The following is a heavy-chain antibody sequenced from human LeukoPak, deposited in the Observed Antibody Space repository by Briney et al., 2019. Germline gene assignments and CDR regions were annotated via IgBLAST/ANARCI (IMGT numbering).Heavy chain of an antibody. J-gene: IGHJ3*02. V-gene: IGHV3-30*02. CDR1: GFTFSSYG. D-gene: IGHD3-3*01. Sequence: PGGSLRLSCAASGFTFSSYGMHWVRQAPGKGLEWVAFIRYDGSNKYYADSVKGRFTISRDNSKNTLYLQMNSLRAEDTAVYYCAKIQYDFWSGYYKVEDAFDIWGQGTMVTVSS. CDR2: IRYDGSNK. CDR3: AKIQYDFWSGYYKVEDAFDI.